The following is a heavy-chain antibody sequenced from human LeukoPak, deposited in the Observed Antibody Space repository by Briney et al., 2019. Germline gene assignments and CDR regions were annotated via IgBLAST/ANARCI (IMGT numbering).Heavy chain of an antibody. D-gene: IGHD1-26*01. CDR1: GYSFTSYG. Sequence: ASVKVSCKASGYSFTSYGISWVRQAPGQGLEWMGWMNPNTGNTGYAQTFRGRVTITRNTSISTVYMELSSLRSEDTAVYYCARGVGATISYYHYYIDVWGKGTTVTVSS. CDR2: MNPNTGNT. CDR3: ARGVGATISYYHYYIDV. V-gene: IGHV1-8*03. J-gene: IGHJ6*03.